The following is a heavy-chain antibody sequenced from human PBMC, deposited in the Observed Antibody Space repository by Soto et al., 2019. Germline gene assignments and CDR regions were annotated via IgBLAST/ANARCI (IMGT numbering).Heavy chain of an antibody. D-gene: IGHD2-2*01. CDR2: ISGSGGST. J-gene: IGHJ4*02. CDR3: VLPSGGGGSDICYAGLFDH. V-gene: IGHV3-23*01. CDR1: GFTFSSRA. Sequence: EVQLLDSGGGLVQPGGSLRLSCAASGFTFSSRAMGWVRQAPGMGPEWVSGISGSGGSTYYADSVKGRFTISRDNSKNTLYLHMNSLRVEDTAVYYCVLPSGGGGSDICYAGLFDHWGQGALVTVSS.